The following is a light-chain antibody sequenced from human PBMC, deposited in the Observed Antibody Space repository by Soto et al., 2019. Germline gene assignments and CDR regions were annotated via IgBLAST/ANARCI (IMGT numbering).Light chain of an antibody. J-gene: IGKJ1*01. CDR2: DAS. Sequence: EKVMTQSPATLSVSPGERATLSCRASQSVRSNLAWYQQKPVQPPRLLIYDASTRATRIPSRFSGSGSGTEFTLTISSLESEDFAVYFCQQYGDRPRTFGQGTKVDI. CDR3: QQYGDRPRT. CDR1: QSVRSN. V-gene: IGKV3-15*01.